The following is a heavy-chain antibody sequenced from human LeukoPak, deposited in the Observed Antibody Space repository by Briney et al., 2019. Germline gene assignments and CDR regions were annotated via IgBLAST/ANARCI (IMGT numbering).Heavy chain of an antibody. CDR1: GFTFSSYA. CDR2: VSYDGSIK. J-gene: IGHJ4*02. Sequence: GGSLRLSCAASGFTFSSYAMHWVRQAPGKGLEWVAVVSYDGSIKYYADSVKGRFTISRDNSKNTLSLPMNSLRVEDTAVYYCVRDRGVVAIYLDYWGQGTLVTVSS. V-gene: IGHV3-30*04. D-gene: IGHD3-10*01. CDR3: VRDRGVVAIYLDY.